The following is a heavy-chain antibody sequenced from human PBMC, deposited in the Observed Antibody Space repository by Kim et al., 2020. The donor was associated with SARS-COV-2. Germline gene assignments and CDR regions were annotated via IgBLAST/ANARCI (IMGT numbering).Heavy chain of an antibody. D-gene: IGHD6-25*01. CDR3: ARGFSGDNWFDP. Sequence: SETLSLTCTVSGGSISSGSYYWSWIRQPAGKGLEWIGRIYTSGSTNYNPSLKSRVTISVDTSKNQFSLKLSSVTAADTAVYYCARGFSGDNWFDPWGQGTLVTVSS. J-gene: IGHJ5*02. CDR2: IYTSGST. V-gene: IGHV4-61*02. CDR1: GGSISSGSYY.